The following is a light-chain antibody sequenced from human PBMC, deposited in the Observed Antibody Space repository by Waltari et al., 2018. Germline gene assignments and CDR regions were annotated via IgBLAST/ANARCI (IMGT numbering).Light chain of an antibody. V-gene: IGKV3-20*01. Sequence: EIVLTHSPGTLSLSPGERAPLSCRASESLGRTLAWYQQKPGQAPRLLIYGASSRASGIADRFSGSGSGTDFSLTISRLEPEDFAVYYCQHYVRLPVTFGQGTKVDIK. J-gene: IGKJ1*01. CDR1: ESLGRT. CDR3: QHYVRLPVT. CDR2: GAS.